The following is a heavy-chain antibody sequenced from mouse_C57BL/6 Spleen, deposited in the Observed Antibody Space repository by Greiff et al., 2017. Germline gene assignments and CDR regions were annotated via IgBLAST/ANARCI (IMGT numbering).Heavy chain of an antibody. CDR2: IDPSDSET. CDR3: ARRHCRGAMDY. J-gene: IGHJ4*01. V-gene: IGHV1-52*01. Sequence: VQLQQPGAELVRPGSSVKLSCKASGYTFTSYWMHWVKQRPIQGLEWIGNIDPSDSETHYNQKFKDKATLTVDKSSSTAYMQLSSLTSEDSAVYYCARRHCRGAMDYWGQGTSVTVSS. CDR1: GYTFTSYW. D-gene: IGHD3-1*01.